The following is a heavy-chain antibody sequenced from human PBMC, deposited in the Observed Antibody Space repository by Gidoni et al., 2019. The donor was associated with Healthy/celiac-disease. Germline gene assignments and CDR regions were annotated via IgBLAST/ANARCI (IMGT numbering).Heavy chain of an antibody. V-gene: IGHV1-3*01. CDR2: INAGNGNT. D-gene: IGHD3-10*01. CDR1: GYTFTTYA. CDR3: ATGPTHYYYYYMDX. J-gene: IGHJ6*03. Sequence: QVQLVQSGAEVKKPGASVKVSCKASGYTFTTYAMHWVRQAPGQRLEWMGWINAGNGNTKYSQKFQGRVTITRDTSASTAYMELSSLRSEDTAVYYCATGPTHYYYYYMDXWGKGTTVTVS.